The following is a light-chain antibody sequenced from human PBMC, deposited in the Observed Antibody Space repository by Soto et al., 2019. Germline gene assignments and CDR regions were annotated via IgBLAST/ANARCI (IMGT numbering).Light chain of an antibody. CDR2: GAS. J-gene: IGKJ1*01. CDR3: QKLDAYPPWT. CDR1: QGISSN. Sequence: QLTQSPSSLSASVGDRVTLTCRASQGISSNLAWYQQKPGRAPKLLIFGASTLQSGVPSRFSGSGSGTDFKLTISSLLPEDFATCFCQKLDAYPPWTCGQGTKVEIK. V-gene: IGKV1-9*01.